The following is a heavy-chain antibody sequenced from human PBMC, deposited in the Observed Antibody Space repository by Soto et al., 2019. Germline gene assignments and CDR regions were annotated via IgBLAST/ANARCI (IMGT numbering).Heavy chain of an antibody. D-gene: IGHD6-19*01. V-gene: IGHV3-30*18. J-gene: IGHJ4*02. CDR1: GFTFSDYA. CDR3: AKGGRPWLVTSDFNY. Sequence: VQLVESGGGVVQPGRSLRLSCAASGFTFSDYAMHWVRQAPGKGLEWVAVVSHDGRNTHYADSVKGRFTISRGSSKNTVSLEMTSLRAEDTAGYYGAKGGRPWLVTSDFNYCGQGAVVTVSS. CDR2: VSHDGRNT.